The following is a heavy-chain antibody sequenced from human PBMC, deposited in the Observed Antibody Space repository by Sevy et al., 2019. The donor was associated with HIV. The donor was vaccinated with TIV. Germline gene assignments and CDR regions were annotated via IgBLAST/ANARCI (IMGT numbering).Heavy chain of an antibody. V-gene: IGHV3-23*01. CDR1: EFTFRNYA. CDR3: AKDMIVVVGEALDV. Sequence: GGSLRLSCAASEFTFRNYAMNRVRQAPRKGLEWVSSISGSSGETYYADSVKGRFTISRDKSKNTLYLQMNSLRVEDTAVYYCAKDMIVVVGEALDVWGQGTMVTVSS. CDR2: ISGSSGET. D-gene: IGHD3-22*01. J-gene: IGHJ3*01.